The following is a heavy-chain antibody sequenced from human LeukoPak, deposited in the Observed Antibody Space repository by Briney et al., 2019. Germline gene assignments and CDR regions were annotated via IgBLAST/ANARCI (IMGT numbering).Heavy chain of an antibody. J-gene: IGHJ4*02. D-gene: IGHD2-2*01. V-gene: IGHV3-23*01. CDR3: AKSATNCSSTSCYFAPFNY. CDR1: GFTFSSYA. CDR2: ISGSGGST. Sequence: GGSLRLSCAASGFTFSSYAMSWVRQAPGKGLEWVSAISGSGGSTYYADSVKGRFTIFRDNSKNTLYLQMNSLRAEDTAVYYCAKSATNCSSTSCYFAPFNYWGQGTLVTVSS.